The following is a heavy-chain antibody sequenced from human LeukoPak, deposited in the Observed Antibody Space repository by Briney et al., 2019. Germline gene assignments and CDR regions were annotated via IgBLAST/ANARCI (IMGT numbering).Heavy chain of an antibody. J-gene: IGHJ4*02. V-gene: IGHV3-23*01. CDR2: ISRSGEST. CDR1: GFTFSGLA. CDR3: AKWGCSGGSCYPFDC. D-gene: IGHD2-15*01. Sequence: GGSLRLSFSAAGFTFSGLAMSWIRQAPGKGLEWVSSISRSGESTFYAESVKGRFTISRDNSKNTLYLQMNSLRAEDTAVYYCAKWGCSGGSCYPFDCWGQGTLVTVSS.